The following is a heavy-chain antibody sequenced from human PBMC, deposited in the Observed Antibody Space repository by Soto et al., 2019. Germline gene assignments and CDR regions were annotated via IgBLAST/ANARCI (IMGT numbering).Heavy chain of an antibody. V-gene: IGHV4-30-4*01. CDR3: ARQADTAMARGYGMDV. Sequence: SETLSLTCTVSGGSISSGDYYWSWIRQPPGKGLEWIGYIYYSGSTYYNPSLKSRVTISIDTSKNQFSLKLSSVTAADTAVYYCARQADTAMARGYGMDVWGQGTTVTVSS. CDR2: IYYSGST. J-gene: IGHJ6*02. CDR1: GGSISSGDYY. D-gene: IGHD5-18*01.